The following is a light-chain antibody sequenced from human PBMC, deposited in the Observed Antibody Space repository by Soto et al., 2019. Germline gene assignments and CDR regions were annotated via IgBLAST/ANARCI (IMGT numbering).Light chain of an antibody. V-gene: IGKV1-9*01. CDR3: QQFKSYPIT. J-gene: IGKJ1*01. CDR2: AAS. Sequence: DIQLTQSPSFLSASVVDRVTITCLASQGISSDLAWYQQNPGKAPKLLIYAASTLQNGVPSTFSGSGSGTEFTLTISSLQPEDFGTYYCQQFKSYPITFGQGTKVDI. CDR1: QGISSD.